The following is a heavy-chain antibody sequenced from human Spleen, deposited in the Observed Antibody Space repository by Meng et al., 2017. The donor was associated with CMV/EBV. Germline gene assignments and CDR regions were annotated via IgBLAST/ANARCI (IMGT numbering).Heavy chain of an antibody. D-gene: IGHD4-17*01. V-gene: IGHV3-30*04. J-gene: IGHJ5*02. CDR1: GFTFSSYA. CDR2: ISYDGSNK. Sequence: GGSLRLSCAASGFTFSSYAMHWVRQAPGKGLEWVAVISYDGSNKYYADSVKGRFTISRDNSKNTLYLQMNSLRAEDTAVYYCARDGSGWHDYGDYGWFDPWGQGTLVTVSS. CDR3: ARDGSGWHDYGDYGWFDP.